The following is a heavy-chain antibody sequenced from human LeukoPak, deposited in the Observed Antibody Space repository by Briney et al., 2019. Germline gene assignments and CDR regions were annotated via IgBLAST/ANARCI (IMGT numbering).Heavy chain of an antibody. CDR3: AREMATIVNQFDY. CDR1: GYTFTSYG. J-gene: IGHJ4*02. D-gene: IGHD5-24*01. CDR2: ISPYNGNT. V-gene: IGHV1-18*01. Sequence: ASVKVSCKASGYTFTSYGISWVRQAPGQGLEWMGWISPYNGNTNYVQKLQGRVTMTTDTSTTTAYMELRSLRSDDTAVYYCAREMATIVNQFDYWGQGTLVTVSS.